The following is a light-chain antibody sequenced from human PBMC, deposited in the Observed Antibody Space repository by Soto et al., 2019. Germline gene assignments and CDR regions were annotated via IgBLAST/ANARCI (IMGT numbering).Light chain of an antibody. CDR1: QSVSSSY. CDR3: KQYGSSPPIT. J-gene: IGKJ5*01. V-gene: IGKV3-20*01. CDR2: GES. Sequence: ETVLTQSPGTLSLSQGERATLSCRASQSVSSSYLAWYQQKPGQAPRLRIYGESSRATGIPDRFSGSGSGTDFTLTISSLEPEDFAVYYCKQYGSSPPITFGQGTRLEIK.